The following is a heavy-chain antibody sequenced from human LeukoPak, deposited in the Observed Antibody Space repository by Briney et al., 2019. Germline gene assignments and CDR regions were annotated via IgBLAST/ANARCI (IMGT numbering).Heavy chain of an antibody. D-gene: IGHD3-22*01. V-gene: IGHV5-51*01. Sequence: GKSLKISCEASGYTFTNYWIGWVRQMPGKGLEWMGIIYPDDSDTKYSPSFQGQVTISADKSISTAYLQWSSLKAADTAMYYCARSRDSSGYYYLVWGQGTLVTVSS. CDR2: IYPDDSDT. J-gene: IGHJ4*02. CDR1: GYTFTNYW. CDR3: ARSRDSSGYYYLV.